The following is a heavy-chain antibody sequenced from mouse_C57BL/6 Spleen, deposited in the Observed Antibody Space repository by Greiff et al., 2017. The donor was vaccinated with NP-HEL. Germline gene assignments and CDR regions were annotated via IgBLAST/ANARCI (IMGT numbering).Heavy chain of an antibody. J-gene: IGHJ1*03. Sequence: VQLQQPGAELVMPGASVKLSCKASGYTFTSYWMHWVKQRPGQGLEWIGEIDPSDSYTNYNQKFKGKSTLTVDKSSSTAYMQLSSLTSEDSAVYYCASLYYYGSSLEWYFDVWGTGTTVTVSS. CDR2: IDPSDSYT. V-gene: IGHV1-69*01. CDR1: GYTFTSYW. D-gene: IGHD1-1*01. CDR3: ASLYYYGSSLEWYFDV.